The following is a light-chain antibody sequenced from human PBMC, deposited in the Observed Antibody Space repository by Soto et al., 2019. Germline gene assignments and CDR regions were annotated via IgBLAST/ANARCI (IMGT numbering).Light chain of an antibody. CDR2: EVT. CDR3: SSYAASNNFYFV. CDR1: SSDVGGYNY. J-gene: IGLJ7*01. Sequence: QSALTQPPSASGSPGQSVTISCTGTSSDVGGYNYVSWYQQYPGRAPKFMIYEVTKRPSGVPDRFSGSKSGNTASLTVSGLQAEDEADYYCSSYAASNNFYFVFGGGTQLTVL. V-gene: IGLV2-8*01.